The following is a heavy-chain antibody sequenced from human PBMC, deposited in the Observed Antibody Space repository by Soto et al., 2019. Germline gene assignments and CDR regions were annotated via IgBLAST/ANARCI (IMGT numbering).Heavy chain of an antibody. CDR2: IYYSGST. CDR3: ARESPAARAYFDY. J-gene: IGHJ4*02. Sequence: SETLSLTCTVSGGSISSGGYYWSWILHHPGKGLEWIGYIYYSGSTYYNPSLKSRVTISVDTSKNQFSLKLSSVTAADTAVYYCARESPAARAYFDYWGQGTLVTVSS. CDR1: GGSISSGGYY. V-gene: IGHV4-31*03. D-gene: IGHD6-6*01.